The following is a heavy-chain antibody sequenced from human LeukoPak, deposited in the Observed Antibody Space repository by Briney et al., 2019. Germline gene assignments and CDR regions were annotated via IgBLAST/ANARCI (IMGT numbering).Heavy chain of an antibody. CDR3: AKDDYYDSSGYYSL. CDR1: GYTFTSYT. Sequence: ASVKVSCKASGYTFTSYTISWVRQAPGQGLEWMGWINTYIGNTNYAQKFQGRVTVTTDTSTSTAYMELRSLRSDDTAVYYCAKDDYYDSSGYYSLWGQGTLVTVSP. V-gene: IGHV1-18*01. D-gene: IGHD3-22*01. J-gene: IGHJ1*01. CDR2: INTYIGNT.